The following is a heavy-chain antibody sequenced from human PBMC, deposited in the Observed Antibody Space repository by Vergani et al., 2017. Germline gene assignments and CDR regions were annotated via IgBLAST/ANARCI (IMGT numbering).Heavy chain of an antibody. CDR3: ATKSCVTPGCQIGYFRE. CDR2: ISIDGSST. Sequence: EVQLVESGGGLVQPGGSLRLSCAASGFTFSRYWMHWVRQAPGTGLAWVSRISIDGSSTTYADSVKRRFTISRDNAKKPLYLQMSSLRAKDTAVYYCATKSCVTPGCQIGYFREWGQGTLVTVSS. D-gene: IGHD6-13*01. J-gene: IGHJ1*01. CDR1: GFTFSRYW. V-gene: IGHV3-74*01.